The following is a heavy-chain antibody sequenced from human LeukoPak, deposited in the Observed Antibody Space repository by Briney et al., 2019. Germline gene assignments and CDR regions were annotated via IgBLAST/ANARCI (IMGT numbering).Heavy chain of an antibody. J-gene: IGHJ3*02. Sequence: SETLSLTCIVSGGSYSRSYWSWLRQPPGKGLEWIAYIYSNGNTNSNPSLKSRVTIAVDTSQSQFSLKLSSVTAADTAVYYCARGLVGLTPHAGVFQIWGQGTKVTVSS. CDR2: IYSNGNT. V-gene: IGHV4-59*01. D-gene: IGHD1-26*01. CDR3: ARGLVGLTPHAGVFQI. CDR1: GGSYSRSY.